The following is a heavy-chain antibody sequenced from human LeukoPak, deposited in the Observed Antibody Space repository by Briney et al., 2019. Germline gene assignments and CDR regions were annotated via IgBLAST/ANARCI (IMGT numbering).Heavy chain of an antibody. V-gene: IGHV3-7*01. CDR1: GFTFSTYW. Sequence: GGSLRLSYAASGFTFSTYWMSWFRQAPGKGLERVANIKPDGSEKQYVDSVKGRFTVSRDNAKSSLYLEMNSLRAEDTAVYYCARSGRSYAFDNWGQGTLVTVSS. J-gene: IGHJ4*02. CDR2: IKPDGSEK. CDR3: ARSGRSYAFDN. D-gene: IGHD1-26*01.